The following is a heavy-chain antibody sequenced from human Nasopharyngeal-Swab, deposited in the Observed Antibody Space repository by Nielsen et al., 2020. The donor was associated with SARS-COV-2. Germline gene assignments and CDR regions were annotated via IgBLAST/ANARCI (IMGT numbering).Heavy chain of an antibody. V-gene: IGHV4-39*01. CDR2: IYYSGST. D-gene: IGHD6-6*01. Sequence: GSLRLSCTVSGGSISSSSYYWGWIRQPPGKGLEWIGSIYYSGSTYYNPSLKSRVTTSVDTSKNQFSLKLSSVTAADTAVYYCARRIAAPGGDGMDVWGQGTTVTVSS. CDR3: ARRIAAPGGDGMDV. J-gene: IGHJ6*02. CDR1: GGSISSSSYY.